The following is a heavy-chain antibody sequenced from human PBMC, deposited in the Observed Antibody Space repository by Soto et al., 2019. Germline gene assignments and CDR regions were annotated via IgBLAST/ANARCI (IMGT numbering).Heavy chain of an antibody. CDR1: GYTFTSYV. CDR2: ISAYNGNT. CDR3: ASGEYSSSPKTEYGMDV. Sequence: ASVKVSCKASGYTFTSYVISWVRQAPGQGLEWMGWISAYNGNTNYAQKLQGRVTMTTDTSTSTAYMELRSLRSDDTAVYYCASGEYSSSPKTEYGMDVWGQGTTVTVSS. J-gene: IGHJ6*02. V-gene: IGHV1-18*04. D-gene: IGHD6-6*01.